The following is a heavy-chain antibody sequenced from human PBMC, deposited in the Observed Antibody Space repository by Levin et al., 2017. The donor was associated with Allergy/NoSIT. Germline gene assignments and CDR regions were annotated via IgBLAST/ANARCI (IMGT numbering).Heavy chain of an antibody. Sequence: LSLTCAASGFTFSDYYMSWIRQAPGKGLEWVSYISSSGSTIYYADSVKGRFTISRDNAKNSLYLQMNSLRAEDTAVYYCARDQPPLVGQYCSGGSGYSPGALDYWGQGTLVTVSS. J-gene: IGHJ4*02. CDR2: ISSSGSTI. D-gene: IGHD2-15*01. CDR1: GFTFSDYY. V-gene: IGHV3-11*01. CDR3: ARDQPPLVGQYCSGGSGYSPGALDY.